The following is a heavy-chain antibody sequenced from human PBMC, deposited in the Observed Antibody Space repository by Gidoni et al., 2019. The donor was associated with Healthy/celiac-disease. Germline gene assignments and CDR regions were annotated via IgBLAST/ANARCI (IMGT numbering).Heavy chain of an antibody. CDR3: ASTSSRAEYNWFDP. D-gene: IGHD3-10*01. CDR2: INHSEST. V-gene: IGHV4-34*01. Sequence: QVQLQQWRSGLLKPSETLSLTCAVYGGSFSGYYWCWIRQPPGKGLEWVREINHSESTNYNPSLKSRVTISVDTSKNQFSLKLSSVTAADTAVYYCASTSSRAEYNWFDPWGQGTLVTVSS. CDR1: GGSFSGYY. J-gene: IGHJ5*02.